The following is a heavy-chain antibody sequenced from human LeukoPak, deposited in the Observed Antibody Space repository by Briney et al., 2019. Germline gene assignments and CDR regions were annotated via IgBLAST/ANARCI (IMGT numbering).Heavy chain of an antibody. CDR2: IYYSGST. J-gene: IGHJ6*04. V-gene: IGHV4-59*01. CDR1: GGSISSYY. D-gene: IGHD3-10*01. CDR3: ARDSGSYYGMDV. Sequence: SETLSLTCTVSGGSISSYYWNWIRQPPGKGLEWIGYIYYSGSTNYNPSPKSRVTISLDTSKNQFSLKLSSVTAADTAIYYCARDSGSYYGMDVWGKGTTVTVSS.